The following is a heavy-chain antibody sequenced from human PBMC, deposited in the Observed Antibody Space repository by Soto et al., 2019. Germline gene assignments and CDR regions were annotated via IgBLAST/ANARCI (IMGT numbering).Heavy chain of an antibody. CDR3: ARVKPSTVTTHPYLDS. D-gene: IGHD4-4*01. Sequence: LRLSCAASGLTFISYEMNWVRQAPGKGLEWVSYINSDGPTIYYADSVKGGFTVSRDNAKNSLYLQMNSLRTEDTAVYYCARVKPSTVTTHPYLDSWGQGTLVTVSS. CDR1: GLTFISYE. CDR2: INSDGPTI. J-gene: IGHJ4*02. V-gene: IGHV3-48*03.